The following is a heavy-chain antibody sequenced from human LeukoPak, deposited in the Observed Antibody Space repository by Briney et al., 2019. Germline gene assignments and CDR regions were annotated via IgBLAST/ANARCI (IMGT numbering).Heavy chain of an antibody. CDR1: GFAFRSYA. CDR2: ISGSGGST. J-gene: IGHJ6*02. Sequence: PGRSRRLSCTGSGFAFRSYAMSWVRQAPGKGLEWVSAISGSGGSTYYAGSVKGRFTISRDNSKNTLYLQMNSLRAEDTAVYYCAKGSPQGLVVPAAVYYYYGMDVWGQGTTVTVSS. V-gene: IGHV3-23*01. D-gene: IGHD2-2*01. CDR3: AKGSPQGLVVPAAVYYYYGMDV.